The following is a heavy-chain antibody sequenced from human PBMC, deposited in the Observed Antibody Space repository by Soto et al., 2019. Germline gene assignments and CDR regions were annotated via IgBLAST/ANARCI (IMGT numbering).Heavy chain of an antibody. D-gene: IGHD3-16*01. J-gene: IGHJ5*02. Sequence: ASVQVSCKASGHTFASYYINWVRQAPGQGLEWMGGISANNGSTNYAQKLQGRVTMTTDTSTSTAYMELRSLRSDDTAVYYCAINYVWGSLRPRRNWFHPCGEVTLVIVSS. CDR3: AINYVWGSLRPRRNWFHP. CDR2: ISANNGST. CDR1: GHTFASYY. V-gene: IGHV1-18*04.